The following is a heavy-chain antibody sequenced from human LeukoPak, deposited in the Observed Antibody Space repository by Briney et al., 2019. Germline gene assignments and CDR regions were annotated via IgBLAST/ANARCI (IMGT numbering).Heavy chain of an antibody. CDR2: ISYDGSNK. V-gene: IGHV3-30*04. CDR1: GFTFSSYA. CDR3: AGESEVIDAFDI. Sequence: PGRSLRLSCAASGFTFSSYAMHWVRQAPGKGLEWVAVISYDGSNKYYADSVKGRFTISRDNSKNTLYLQMNSLRAEDTAVYYCAGESEVIDAFDIRGQGTMVTVSS. D-gene: IGHD3-10*01. J-gene: IGHJ3*02.